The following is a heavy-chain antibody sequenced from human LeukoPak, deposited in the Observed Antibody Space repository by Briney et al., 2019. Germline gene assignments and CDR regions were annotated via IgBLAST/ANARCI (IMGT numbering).Heavy chain of an antibody. V-gene: IGHV1-8*01. D-gene: IGHD3-9*01. CDR1: GYTFTSYD. CDR2: MRTDSGDT. Sequence: ASVKVSCTASGYTFTSYDFNWVRQATGQGLEWMGWMRTDSGDTGYAQKFQGRVTMTRNTFISTAYMELSSLTSDDTAVYYCARVPGYYDILTGYREYFQHWGQGTLVTVSS. CDR3: ARVPGYYDILTGYREYFQH. J-gene: IGHJ1*01.